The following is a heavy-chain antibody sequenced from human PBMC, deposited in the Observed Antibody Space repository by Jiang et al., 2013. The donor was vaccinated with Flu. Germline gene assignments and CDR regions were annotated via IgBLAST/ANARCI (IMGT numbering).Heavy chain of an antibody. CDR1: GFTFSSYA. J-gene: IGHJ4*02. CDR3: AKPPGDSSSWLTFDY. D-gene: IGHD6-13*01. CDR2: ISGSGGST. Sequence: SCAASGFTFSSYAMSWVRQAPGKGLEWVSAISGSGGSTYYADSVKGRFTISRDNSKNTLYLQMNSLRAEDTAVYYCAKPPGDSSSWLTFDYWGQGTLVTVSS. V-gene: IGHV3-23*01.